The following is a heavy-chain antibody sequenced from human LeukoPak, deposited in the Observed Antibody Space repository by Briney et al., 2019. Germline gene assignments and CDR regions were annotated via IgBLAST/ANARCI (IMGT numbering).Heavy chain of an antibody. J-gene: IGHJ4*02. CDR1: GGSISSYY. Sequence: SETLSLTCTVSGGSISSYYWSWIRQPPRKGLEWIGYIYYSGSTNYNPSLKSRVTISVDTSKNQFSLKLSSVTAADTAVYYCARELINGYFDYWGQGTLVTVSS. CDR3: ARELINGYFDY. CDR2: IYYSGST. V-gene: IGHV4-59*01. D-gene: IGHD2-8*01.